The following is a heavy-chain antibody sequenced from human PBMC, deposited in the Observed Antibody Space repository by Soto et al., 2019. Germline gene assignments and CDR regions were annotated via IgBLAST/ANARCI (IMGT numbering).Heavy chain of an antibody. Sequence: SVKVSCKASGGTFSSYTISGVRQAPGQGLEWMGRIIPILGIANYAQKFQGRVTITADKSTSTAYMELSSLRSEDTAVYYCASPSRGQSSSNDYWGQGTLVTVSS. CDR3: ASPSRGQSSSNDY. CDR2: IIPILGIA. V-gene: IGHV1-69*02. CDR1: GGTFSSYT. J-gene: IGHJ4*02. D-gene: IGHD6-6*01.